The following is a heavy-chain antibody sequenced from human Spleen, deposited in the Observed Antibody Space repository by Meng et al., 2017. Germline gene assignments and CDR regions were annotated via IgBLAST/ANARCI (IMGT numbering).Heavy chain of an antibody. CDR3: VRNEGYSFGA. CDR1: GDSICSRDW. D-gene: IGHD2-21*01. V-gene: IGHV4-4*02. J-gene: IGHJ5*02. CDR2: ISQGSGRT. Sequence: VQPHGAGPGLVEPSGTLSLNCAASGDSICSRDWWSWVRQPPGKGLEWIGEISQGSGRTNYNPSLKSRVTISLDKSKNQFSLNVNSVTAADTAVYYCVRNEGYSFGAWGQGTLVTVSS.